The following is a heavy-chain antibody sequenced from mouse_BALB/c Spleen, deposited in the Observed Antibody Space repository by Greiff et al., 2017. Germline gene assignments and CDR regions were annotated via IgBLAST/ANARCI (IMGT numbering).Heavy chain of an antibody. Sequence: QVTLKESGPGILQPSQTLSLTCSFSGFSLSTSGMGVSWIRQPSGKGLEWLAHIYWDDDKRYNPSLKSRLTISKDTSSNQVFLKITSVDTADTATYYCARRAGYAMDYWGQGTSVTVSS. V-gene: IGHV8-12*01. CDR3: ARRAGYAMDY. CDR2: IYWDDDK. J-gene: IGHJ4*01. CDR1: GFSLSTSGMG.